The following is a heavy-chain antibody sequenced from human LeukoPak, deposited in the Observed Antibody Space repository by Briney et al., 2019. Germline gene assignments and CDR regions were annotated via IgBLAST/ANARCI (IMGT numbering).Heavy chain of an antibody. CDR1: GFTFSSYS. CDR2: ISSSSSYI. J-gene: IGHJ4*02. D-gene: IGHD2-15*01. Sequence: GGSLRLSCAASGFTFSSYSMNWFRQAPGKGLEWVPSISSSSSYIYYADSVKGRFTISRDNAKNSLYLQMNSLRAEDTAVYYCARDRFYCSGGSCYGPTDYWGQGTLVTVSS. V-gene: IGHV3-21*01. CDR3: ARDRFYCSGGSCYGPTDY.